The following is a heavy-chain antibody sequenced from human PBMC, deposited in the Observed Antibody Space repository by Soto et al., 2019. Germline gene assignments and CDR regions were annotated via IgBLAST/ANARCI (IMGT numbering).Heavy chain of an antibody. CDR2: NIPISGTA. CDR1: GGTFSSYA. D-gene: IGHD2-2*01. Sequence: QVQLVQSGAEVKKPGSSVKVSCKASGGTFSSYAISWVRQAPGQGLEWMGGNIPISGTANYAQKFQGRVTITADESTSTVYMGPSSLGSEDTAVYYCARSQGSSTSLEIYYYYYYGMDVCGQGTTVTISS. V-gene: IGHV1-69*01. J-gene: IGHJ6*02. CDR3: ARSQGSSTSLEIYYYYYYGMDV.